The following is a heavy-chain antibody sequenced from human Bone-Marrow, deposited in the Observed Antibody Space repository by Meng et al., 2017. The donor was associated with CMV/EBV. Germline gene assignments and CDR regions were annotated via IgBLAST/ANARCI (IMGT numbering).Heavy chain of an antibody. CDR2: MNPNSGNT. V-gene: IGHV1-8*01. Sequence: ASVKVFCKASGYTFTSYDINWVRQATGQGLEWMGWMNPNSGNTGYAQKFQGRVTMTRNTSISTAYMELSSLRSEDTAVYYCARESGVVVPAARGQDYYYGMDVWGQGTTVTVSS. CDR1: GYTFTSYD. D-gene: IGHD2-2*01. J-gene: IGHJ6*02. CDR3: ARESGVVVPAARGQDYYYGMDV.